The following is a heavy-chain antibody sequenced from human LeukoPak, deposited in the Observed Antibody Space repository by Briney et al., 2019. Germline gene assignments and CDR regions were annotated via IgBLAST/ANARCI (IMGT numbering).Heavy chain of an antibody. V-gene: IGHV3-33*01. J-gene: IGHJ4*02. D-gene: IGHD2-15*01. CDR3: ARGWSSSGYFDY. Sequence: GGSLRLSCAASGFTFSSYGMHWVRQAPGKGLEWVALIWYDGSNKYSADSVKGRFTISRDNSKNTLYLQMNSLRAEDTAVYYCARGWSSSGYFDYWGQGTLVTVSS. CDR2: IWYDGSNK. CDR1: GFTFSSYG.